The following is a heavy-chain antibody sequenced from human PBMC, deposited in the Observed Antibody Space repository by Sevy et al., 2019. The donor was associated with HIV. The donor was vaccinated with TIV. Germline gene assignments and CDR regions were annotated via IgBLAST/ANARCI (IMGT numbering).Heavy chain of an antibody. V-gene: IGHV3-30-3*01. CDR1: GFTFSSYG. CDR3: ARGSGVAAASFDY. D-gene: IGHD2-2*01. Sequence: GGSLRLSCAASGFTFSSYGMNWVRQAPGKGLERVAVISYDGTNKYYADSVKGQFTISRDNFKNTLYLQMDSLRAEDTAVYYCARGSGVAAASFDYWGQGALVTVSS. CDR2: ISYDGTNK. J-gene: IGHJ4*02.